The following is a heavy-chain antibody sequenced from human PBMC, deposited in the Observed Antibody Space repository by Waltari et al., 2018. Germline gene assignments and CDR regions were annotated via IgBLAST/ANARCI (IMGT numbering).Heavy chain of an antibody. CDR1: GYTFTSYA. CDR3: AGREESSDYYYGMDV. Sequence: QVQLVQSGAEVKKPGASVKVSCKASGYTFTSYALHWVRTAPGQRREWMGWINAGNGNTKDSQKFQGRVTITRDTSASTAYMELSSLRSEDTAVYYCAGREESSDYYYGMDVWGQGTTVTVSS. CDR2: INAGNGNT. D-gene: IGHD2-15*01. V-gene: IGHV1-3*01. J-gene: IGHJ6*02.